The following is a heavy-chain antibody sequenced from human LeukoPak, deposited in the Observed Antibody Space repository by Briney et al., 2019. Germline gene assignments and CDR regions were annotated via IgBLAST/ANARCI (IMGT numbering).Heavy chain of an antibody. CDR2: IYYSGST. V-gene: IGHV4-59*08. J-gene: IGHJ4*02. Sequence: SETLSLTCTVSGGSISSYYWSWIRQPPGKELEWIGYIYYSGSTNYNPSLKSRVTISVDTSKNQFSLKLSSVTAADTAVYYCARHHNSFDYWGQGTLVTVSS. CDR1: GGSISSYY. CDR3: ARHHNSFDY.